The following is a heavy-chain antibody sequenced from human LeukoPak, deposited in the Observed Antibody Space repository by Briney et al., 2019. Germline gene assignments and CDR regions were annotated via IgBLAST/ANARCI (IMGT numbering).Heavy chain of an antibody. J-gene: IGHJ4*02. D-gene: IGHD5-18*01. V-gene: IGHV1-69*04. CDR2: IIPILGIA. CDR3: ARAATTSGIQLWFNY. CDR1: GYTFTSSA. Sequence: SVKVSCKASGYTFTSSAISWVRQAPGQGLEWMGRIIPILGIANYAQKFQGRVTITADKSTSTAYMELCSLRSEDTAVYYCARAATTSGIQLWFNYWGQGTLVTVSS.